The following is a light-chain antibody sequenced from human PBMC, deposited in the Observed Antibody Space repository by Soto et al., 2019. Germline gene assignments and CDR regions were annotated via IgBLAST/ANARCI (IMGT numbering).Light chain of an antibody. CDR1: SSDVGSYNL. Sequence: QSALTQPASVSGSPGQSITNSCTATSSDVGSYNLVSWYQQHPGKAPKVMIYEVSKRPSGVPNRFSGSKSGNTASLTISGLQAEDEADYYCCSYAGSSTYVFGTGTKLTVL. V-gene: IGLV2-23*02. CDR3: CSYAGSSTYV. CDR2: EVS. J-gene: IGLJ1*01.